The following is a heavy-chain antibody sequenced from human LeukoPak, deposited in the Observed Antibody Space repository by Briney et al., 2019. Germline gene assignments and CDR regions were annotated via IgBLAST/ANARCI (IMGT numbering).Heavy chain of an antibody. V-gene: IGHV4-34*01. CDR3: ARASTIFGHFAY. D-gene: IGHD3-3*01. CDR2: INHSGST. CDR1: GGSFSGYY. J-gene: IGHJ4*02. Sequence: SETLSLTCAVYGGSFSGYYWSWIRQPPGKGLEWIGEINHSGSTNYNPSLKSRVTISVDTSKNQFSLKLSSVTAADTAVYYCARASTIFGHFAYWGRGTLVTVSS.